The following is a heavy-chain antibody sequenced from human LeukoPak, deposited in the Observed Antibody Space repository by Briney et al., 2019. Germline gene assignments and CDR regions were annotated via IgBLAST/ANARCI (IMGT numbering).Heavy chain of an antibody. Sequence: GGSLRLSCAASGFTFSSYSMNWVRQAPGKGLEWVSSISSSSSYIYYADSVKGRFTISRDNAKNSVYLQMNSLRAEDTAVYYCARARDGYPIGYFDYWGQGTLVTVSS. J-gene: IGHJ4*02. CDR1: GFTFSSYS. D-gene: IGHD5-24*01. CDR2: ISSSSSYI. CDR3: ARARDGYPIGYFDY. V-gene: IGHV3-21*01.